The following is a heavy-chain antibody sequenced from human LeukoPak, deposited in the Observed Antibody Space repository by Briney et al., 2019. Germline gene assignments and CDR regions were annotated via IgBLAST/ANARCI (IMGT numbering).Heavy chain of an antibody. CDR1: GGSISSGGYY. CDR2: IYHSGST. J-gene: IGHJ4*02. CDR3: ATQPIFGVVMVDY. Sequence: SETLSLTCTVSGGSISSGGYYWSWIRQPPGKGLEWIGYIYHSGSTYYNPSLKSRVTISVDRSKNQFSLKLSSVTAADTAVYYCATQPIFGVVMVDYWGQGTLVTVSS. V-gene: IGHV4-30-2*01. D-gene: IGHD3-3*02.